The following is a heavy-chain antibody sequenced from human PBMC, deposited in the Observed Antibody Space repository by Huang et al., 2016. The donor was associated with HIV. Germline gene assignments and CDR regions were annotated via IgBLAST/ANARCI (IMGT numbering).Heavy chain of an antibody. D-gene: IGHD6-6*01. CDR1: GGTFSTYA. Sequence: QVQLVQSGAEVKKPGSSVKVSCKASGGTFSTYAISWVRQAAGQGLEWMGGIIPIFGTANDAQKFQGTVTITADEFTGTAYMELSSLRSEDTALYYCARGRTRSSLYDSYYGLDVWGQGTTVTVSS. CDR3: ARGRTRSSLYDSYYGLDV. J-gene: IGHJ6*02. V-gene: IGHV1-69*01. CDR2: IIPIFGTA.